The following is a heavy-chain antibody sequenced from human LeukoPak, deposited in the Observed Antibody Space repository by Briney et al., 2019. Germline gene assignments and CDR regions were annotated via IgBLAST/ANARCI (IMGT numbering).Heavy chain of an antibody. CDR2: FDPDDGET. CDR3: ARDRQWLWMD. CDR1: GYSLIDLS. V-gene: IGHV1-24*01. D-gene: IGHD6-19*01. J-gene: IGHJ4*02. Sequence: GASVKVSGKVSGYSLIDLSMYWVRQAPGKGLEWMGGFDPDDGETTYAQRFKGRVTMTRDTSTSTVYMELSSLRSEDTAVYYCARDRQWLWMDWGQGTLVTVSS.